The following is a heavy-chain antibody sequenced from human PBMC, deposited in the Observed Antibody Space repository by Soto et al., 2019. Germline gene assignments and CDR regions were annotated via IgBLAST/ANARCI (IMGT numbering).Heavy chain of an antibody. Sequence: GESLKISCKGSGYTFTNYWIGWVRQMPGKGPEWMGIIYPGDSDTKYNPSFQGQVTISADKSITTTYLQWSSLKASDTAIYYCAASIFYYGMDVWGQGNRVTVSS. V-gene: IGHV5-51*01. J-gene: IGHJ6*02. CDR1: GYTFTNYW. CDR3: AASIFYYGMDV. CDR2: IYPGDSDT.